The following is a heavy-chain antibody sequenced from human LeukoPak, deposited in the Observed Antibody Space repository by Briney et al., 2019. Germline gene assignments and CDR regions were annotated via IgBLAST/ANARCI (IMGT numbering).Heavy chain of an antibody. CDR3: ARGIVGSRDFYFRYYFDY. CDR1: GYSIISDYF. V-gene: IGHV4-38-2*02. J-gene: IGHJ4*02. D-gene: IGHD3/OR15-3a*01. Sequence: SETLSLTCTVSGYSIISDYFWGWIRQPPGKGLEWIGTIYHSGSTYYSPSLKSRVTVSVDASKNEFSLKLSSVTAADTAVYFCARGIVGSRDFYFRYYFDYWGQGTLVTVSS. CDR2: IYHSGST.